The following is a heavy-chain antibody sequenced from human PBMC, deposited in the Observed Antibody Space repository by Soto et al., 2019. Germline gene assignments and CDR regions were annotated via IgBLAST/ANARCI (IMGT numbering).Heavy chain of an antibody. D-gene: IGHD3-3*01. J-gene: IGHJ3*02. CDR2: INPATGAA. CDR1: GYPVTAYY. Sequence: QLHLVQSGAVVKKPGASVTVSCSASGYPVTAYYMHWVRQAPGRGLEWMGGINPATGAAKYTQTFQGRAPWTRDTPRRTVFTELGGRTSADTAVFSCARGGGVGVAGSAAFDMWGQGTLVTVSS. V-gene: IGHV1-2*02. CDR3: ARGGGVGVAGSAAFDM.